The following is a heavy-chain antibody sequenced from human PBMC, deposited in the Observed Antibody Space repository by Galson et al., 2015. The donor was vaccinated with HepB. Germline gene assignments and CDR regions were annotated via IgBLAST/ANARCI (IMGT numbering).Heavy chain of an antibody. CDR3: AKDSGSYSFDY. V-gene: IGHV3-30*18. D-gene: IGHD1-26*01. CDR1: GFTFSSYA. CDR2: ISYDGSNK. Sequence: SLRLSCAASGFTFSSYAMSWVRQAPGKGLEWVAVISYDGSNKYYADSVKGRFTISRDNSKNTLYLQMNSLRAEDTAVYYCAKDSGSYSFDYWGQGTLVTVSS. J-gene: IGHJ4*02.